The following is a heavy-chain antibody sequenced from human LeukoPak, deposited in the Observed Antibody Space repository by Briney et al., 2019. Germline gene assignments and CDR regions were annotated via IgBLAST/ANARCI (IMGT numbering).Heavy chain of an antibody. J-gene: IGHJ4*02. CDR1: GYTFTSYD. CDR2: MNPNSGDT. V-gene: IGHV1-8*01. D-gene: IGHD6-19*01. Sequence: ASVKVSCKASGYTFTSYDINWVRQATGQGLEWMGWMNPNSGDTGYAQKFQGRVTMTSNTSISTAYMELSSLRSEDTAVYYCARVSDSSGWYSAKDYWGQGTLVTVSS. CDR3: ARVSDSSGWYSAKDY.